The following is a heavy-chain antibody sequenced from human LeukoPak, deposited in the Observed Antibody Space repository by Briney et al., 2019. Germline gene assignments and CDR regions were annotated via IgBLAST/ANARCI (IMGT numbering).Heavy chain of an antibody. CDR1: GFTFSSYA. Sequence: GGSLRLSCAASGFTFSSYAMSWVRQAPGKGLEWVSAISGSGGSTYYADSVKGRFTISRDNSKNTLYLQMNSLRAEDTAVYYCAKDWDRYGEYAIYFDYWGQGTLVTVSS. V-gene: IGHV3-23*01. D-gene: IGHD2-8*01. CDR3: AKDWDRYGEYAIYFDY. J-gene: IGHJ4*02. CDR2: ISGSGGST.